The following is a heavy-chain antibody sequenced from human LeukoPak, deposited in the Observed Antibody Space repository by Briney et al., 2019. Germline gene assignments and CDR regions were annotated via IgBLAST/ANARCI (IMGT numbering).Heavy chain of an antibody. CDR3: AREVAAAGTGAFDP. V-gene: IGHV4-4*02. CDR1: GGSISSSNW. J-gene: IGHJ5*02. D-gene: IGHD6-13*01. Sequence: SSETLSLTCAVSGGSISSSNWWSWVRQPPGKGLEWIGEIYHSGSTNYNPSLKSRVTISVDKSKNQFSLKLSSVTAADTAVYYCAREVAAAGTGAFDPWGQGTLVTVSS. CDR2: IYHSGST.